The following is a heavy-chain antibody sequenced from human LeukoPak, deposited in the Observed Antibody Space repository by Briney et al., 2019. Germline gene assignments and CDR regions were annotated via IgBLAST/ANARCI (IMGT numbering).Heavy chain of an antibody. V-gene: IGHV3-43*02. CDR1: GFRFDDYA. CDR2: ITGDGGRT. D-gene: IGHD3-3*01. CDR3: ARISVFGVVHYYFDY. J-gene: IGHJ4*02. Sequence: GGSLRLSCAASGFRFDDYAMHWVRQAPGKGLEWVSLITGDGGRTYYGDSVKGRFTISRDNAKNSLYLQMNSLRAEDTALYYCARISVFGVVHYYFDYWGQGTLVTVSS.